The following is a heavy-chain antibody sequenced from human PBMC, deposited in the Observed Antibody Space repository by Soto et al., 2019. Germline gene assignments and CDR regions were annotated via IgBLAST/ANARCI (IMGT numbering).Heavy chain of an antibody. CDR3: AEGQSYYGMDV. CDR1: GFTFSSYA. J-gene: IGHJ6*02. V-gene: IGHV3-30-3*01. CDR2: ISYDGSNK. Sequence: QVQLVESGGGVVQPGRSLSLSCAASGFTFSSYAMHWVRQAPGKGLEWVAGISYDGSNKYYADSVKGRFTISRDNSKNTLYLQMNSLRAEDTAVYYCAEGQSYYGMDVWVQGTTVTVSS.